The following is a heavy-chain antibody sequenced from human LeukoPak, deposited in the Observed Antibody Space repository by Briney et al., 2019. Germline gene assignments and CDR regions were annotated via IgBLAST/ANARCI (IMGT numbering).Heavy chain of an antibody. D-gene: IGHD2-15*01. CDR1: GGSISSSSYY. CDR3: ARGYDIVVVDY. CDR2: IYYSGST. V-gene: IGHV4-39*07. Sequence: KPSETLSLTCTVSGGSISSSSYYWGWIRQPPGKGLEWIGSIYYSGSTYYNPSLKSRVTISVDTSKNQFSLKLSSVTAADTAVYYCARGYDIVVVDYWGQGTLVTVSS. J-gene: IGHJ4*02.